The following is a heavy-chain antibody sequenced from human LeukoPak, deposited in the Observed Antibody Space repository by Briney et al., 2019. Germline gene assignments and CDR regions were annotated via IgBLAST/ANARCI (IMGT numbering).Heavy chain of an antibody. CDR1: GFTFSSYA. V-gene: IGHV3-23*01. CDR2: ISGSGGGT. J-gene: IGHJ6*03. Sequence: PGGSLRLSCAASGFTFSSYAMSWVGQAPGKGLEWVSAISGSGGGTYYADSVKGRFTISRDNSKNTLYLQMNSLRAEDTAVYYCAKDVDYYGSGSYYNLYYYYYMDVWGKGTTVTVSS. D-gene: IGHD3-10*01. CDR3: AKDVDYYGSGSYYNLYYYYYMDV.